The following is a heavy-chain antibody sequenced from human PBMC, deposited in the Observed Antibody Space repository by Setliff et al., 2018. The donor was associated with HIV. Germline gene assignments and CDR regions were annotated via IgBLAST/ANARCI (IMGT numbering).Heavy chain of an antibody. V-gene: IGHV4-39*01. Sequence: SETLSLTCTVSGGSITNSNYYWGWFRQPPGKGLEWIGAIYYTENTYYNPSLKSRVTMSVDTSKNQFSPKLRSVTAADTAVYFCATLRWLRSKHSDYWGQGILVTVSS. CDR1: GGSITNSNYY. CDR3: ATLRWLRSKHSDY. CDR2: IYYTENT. D-gene: IGHD5-12*01. J-gene: IGHJ4*01.